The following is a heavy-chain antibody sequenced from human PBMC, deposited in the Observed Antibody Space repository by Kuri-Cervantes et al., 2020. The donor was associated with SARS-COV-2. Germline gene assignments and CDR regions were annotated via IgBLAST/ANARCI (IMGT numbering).Heavy chain of an antibody. CDR2: INPNSGGT. D-gene: IGHD3-22*01. V-gene: IGHV1-2*04. CDR1: GYTFTGYY. Sequence: ASVKVSCKASGYTFTGYYMHWVQQAPGQGLEWMGWINPNSGGTNYAQKFQGWVTMNRDTAISTVYMELSRLRSDDTAVYYCSSTTPFRRLVVSSQGGVFDIWGHGTMVTVSS. CDR3: SSTTPFRRLVVSSQGGVFDI. J-gene: IGHJ3*02.